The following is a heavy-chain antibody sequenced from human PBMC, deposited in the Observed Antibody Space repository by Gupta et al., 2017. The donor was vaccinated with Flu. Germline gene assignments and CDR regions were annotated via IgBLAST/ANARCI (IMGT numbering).Heavy chain of an antibody. CDR2: ISWTSGSV. CDR3: AKTRDIKYDSDRYDGDFDS. J-gene: IGHJ4*02. V-gene: IGHV3-9*01. D-gene: IGHD3-22*01. Sequence: EVQLVESGGGLVQPGGSLRLSCAASGFAFRDYAMNWVRQVPGKGLEWVSGISWTSGSVGYADSVKGRFTISRDNAENSLDLQMDSLRPEDTALYYCAKTRDIKYDSDRYDGDFDSWGRGTLVTVSS. CDR1: GFAFRDYA.